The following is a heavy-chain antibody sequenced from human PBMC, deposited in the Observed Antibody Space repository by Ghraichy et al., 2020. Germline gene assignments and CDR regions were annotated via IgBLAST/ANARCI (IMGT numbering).Heavy chain of an antibody. V-gene: IGHV3-48*02. Sequence: GGSRRLSCAASGFTFSDYSMNWVRQAPGKGLEWVSYISSSSSAIYYADSVKGRFTISRDNAKNSLHLQMSSLRDEDTALYYCARGGQLGDYWGQGTLVTVSS. CDR1: GFTFSDYS. D-gene: IGHD6-6*01. J-gene: IGHJ4*02. CDR2: ISSSSSAI. CDR3: ARGGQLGDY.